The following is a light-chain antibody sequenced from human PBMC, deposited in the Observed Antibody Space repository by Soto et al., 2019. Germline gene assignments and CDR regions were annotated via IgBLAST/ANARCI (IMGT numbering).Light chain of an antibody. Sequence: QPVLTQPPSASGTPGQRVTISCSGSSANIGSNVVNWYQQLPGTAPKLLIYNNNQWPSGVPDRFSGSKSGTSASLAISGLQSEDEAEYYCATWDDSLNGLVFGGGTKLTVL. CDR1: SANIGSNV. J-gene: IGLJ3*02. CDR2: NNN. V-gene: IGLV1-44*01. CDR3: ATWDDSLNGLV.